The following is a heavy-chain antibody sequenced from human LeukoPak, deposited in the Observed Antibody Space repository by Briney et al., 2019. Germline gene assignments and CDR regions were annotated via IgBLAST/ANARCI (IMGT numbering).Heavy chain of an antibody. Sequence: PGGSLRLSCAASGFTFSIDAMHWVRQARGEGLERMAVISKEGTKDYYADAVKGRFTISRDNSKNTVYLQMNSLRTEDTAVYYCARDRLAARPVDWGQGTLVIVFS. CDR1: GFTFSIDA. D-gene: IGHD6-6*01. CDR2: ISKEGTKD. J-gene: IGHJ4*02. CDR3: ARDRLAARPVD. V-gene: IGHV3-30*01.